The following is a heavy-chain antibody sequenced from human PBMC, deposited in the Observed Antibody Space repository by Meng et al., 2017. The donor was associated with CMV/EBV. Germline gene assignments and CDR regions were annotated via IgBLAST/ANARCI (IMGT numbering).Heavy chain of an antibody. J-gene: IGHJ3*02. Sequence: ASVQVSCKASGYTCTSYGISWLRQPPAQGLEWMGWISAYNGNTNYAQKLQGRVTITTDTSTSTAYMELRSLRSDDTAVYYCAREGLRGMLLPPGIWGQGTMVTVSS. CDR1: GYTCTSYG. D-gene: IGHD4-17*01. CDR2: ISAYNGNT. V-gene: IGHV1-18*01. CDR3: AREGLRGMLLPPGI.